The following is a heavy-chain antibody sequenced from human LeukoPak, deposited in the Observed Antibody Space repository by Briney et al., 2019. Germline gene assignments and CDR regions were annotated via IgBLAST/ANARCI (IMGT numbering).Heavy chain of an antibody. CDR3: ARDLGVHYYGSGSYLDY. J-gene: IGHJ4*02. CDR1: GGSISSSSYY. CDR2: IYYSGST. D-gene: IGHD3-10*01. V-gene: IGHV4-39*07. Sequence: SETLSLTCTVSGGSISSSSYYWGWIRQPPGKGLEWIGSIYYSGSTYYNPSLKSRVTISVDRSKNQFSLKLSSVTAADTAVYYCARDLGVHYYGSGSYLDYWGQGTLVTVSS.